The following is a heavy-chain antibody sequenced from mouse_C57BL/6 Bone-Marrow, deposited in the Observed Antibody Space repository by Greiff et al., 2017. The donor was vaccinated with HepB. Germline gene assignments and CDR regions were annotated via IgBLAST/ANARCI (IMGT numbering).Heavy chain of an antibody. Sequence: EVHLVESGGDLVKPGGSLKLSCAASGFTFSSYGMSWVRQTPDKRLEWVATISSGGSYTYYPDSVKGRFTISRDNAKNTLYLQMSSLKSEDTAMYYCARHRLITTFWYFDVWGTGTTVTVSS. CDR2: ISSGGSYT. D-gene: IGHD1-1*01. CDR3: ARHRLITTFWYFDV. V-gene: IGHV5-6*01. CDR1: GFTFSSYG. J-gene: IGHJ1*03.